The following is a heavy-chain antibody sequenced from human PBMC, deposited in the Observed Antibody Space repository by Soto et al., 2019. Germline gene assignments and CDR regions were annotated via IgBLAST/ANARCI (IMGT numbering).Heavy chain of an antibody. D-gene: IGHD2-15*01. J-gene: IGHJ5*02. CDR2: IVVGSGNT. CDR3: AAGTASATEFDP. Sequence: ASVKVSCKASGFTFTSSAVQWVRQARGQRLEWIGWIVVGSGNTNYAQKFQERVTITRDMSTSTAYMELSSLRSEDTAVYYCAAGTASATEFDPWGQGTLVTVSS. V-gene: IGHV1-58*01. CDR1: GFTFTSSA.